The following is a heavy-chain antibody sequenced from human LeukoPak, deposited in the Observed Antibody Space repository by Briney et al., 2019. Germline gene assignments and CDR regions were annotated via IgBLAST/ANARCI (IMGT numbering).Heavy chain of an antibody. Sequence: GGSLRLSCAASGFTFSSYAVSWVRQAPGKGLEWVSGISGSGGSIYYADSVKGRFTISRDNSKNTVYLQMNSLRAEDTAIYYCAKGGDTSGYYRPFFDYWGQGTLVTVSS. D-gene: IGHD3-22*01. CDR1: GFTFSSYA. V-gene: IGHV3-23*01. J-gene: IGHJ4*02. CDR3: AKGGDTSGYYRPFFDY. CDR2: ISGSGGSI.